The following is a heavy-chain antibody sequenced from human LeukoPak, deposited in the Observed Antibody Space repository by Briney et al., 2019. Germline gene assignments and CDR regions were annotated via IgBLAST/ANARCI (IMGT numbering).Heavy chain of an antibody. CDR1: GGSISTYH. J-gene: IGHJ4*02. V-gene: IGHV4-59*08. D-gene: IGHD6-19*01. CDR3: ARSLGKDSGWNYYFDY. CDR2: IYNSGFT. Sequence: PSETLSLTCTVSGGSISTYHWNWIPQTPGKGLEWIGYIYNSGFTNYNPSLNRRVTISLDTSKNQFSLRLRSVTAADTAFYYCARSLGKDSGWNYYFDYWGQGTLVTVSS.